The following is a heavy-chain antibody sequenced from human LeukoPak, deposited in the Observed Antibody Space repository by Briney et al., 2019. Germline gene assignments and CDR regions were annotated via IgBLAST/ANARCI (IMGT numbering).Heavy chain of an antibody. J-gene: IGHJ4*02. V-gene: IGHV3-64*01. CDR3: ARGGTYMTTVTPFEY. CDR2: ISSNGGST. CDR1: GFTFSSYA. D-gene: IGHD4-17*01. Sequence: PGGSLRLSCAASGFTFSSYAMHWVRQAPGKGLEYVSAISSNGGSTYYANSVKGRFTISRDNSKNTLYLQMGSLRAEDMAVYYCARGGTYMTTVTPFEYWGQGTLVTVSS.